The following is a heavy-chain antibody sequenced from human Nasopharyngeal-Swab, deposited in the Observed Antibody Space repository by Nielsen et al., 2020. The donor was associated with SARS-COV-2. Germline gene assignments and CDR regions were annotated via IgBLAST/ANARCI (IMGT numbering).Heavy chain of an antibody. CDR2: ISYSGAT. Sequence: GSLRLSCTVSGGSIDTYYWNWIRQPPGKELEWIGYISYSGATKYNPSLEGRVTISLDTSKNQLFLRLSAVTAADTAVYFCARKYGSGSYIGFDPWGQGTLVTVSS. D-gene: IGHD3-10*01. CDR3: ARKYGSGSYIGFDP. CDR1: GGSIDTYY. V-gene: IGHV4-59*01. J-gene: IGHJ5*02.